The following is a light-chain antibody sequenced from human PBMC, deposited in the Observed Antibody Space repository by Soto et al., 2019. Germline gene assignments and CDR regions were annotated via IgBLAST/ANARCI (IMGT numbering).Light chain of an antibody. Sequence: QSALTQPPSASGSPGQSVTISCIGTATDIGRYNYVSWYQHHPGKAPKLIIYEVTKRPSGVPDRFSGSKSGNTASLTVSGLQADDEADYYCNSYVGSKNYVFGTGTKLTVL. CDR2: EVT. J-gene: IGLJ1*01. CDR1: ATDIGRYNY. V-gene: IGLV2-8*01. CDR3: NSYVGSKNYV.